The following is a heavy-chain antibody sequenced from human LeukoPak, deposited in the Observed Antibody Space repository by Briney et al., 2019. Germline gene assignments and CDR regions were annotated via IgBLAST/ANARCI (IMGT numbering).Heavy chain of an antibody. CDR3: ARVRIAVAVVL. Sequence: PGGSLRLSCEGSAFIFSGHWMNWVRQAPGKGLEWVANIKQDGSEKYYVDSVKGRFTISRDNAKNSLYLQMNSLRAEDTAVYYCARVRIAVAVVLWGQGTLVTVSS. J-gene: IGHJ4*02. CDR2: IKQDGSEK. CDR1: AFIFSGHW. V-gene: IGHV3-7*03. D-gene: IGHD6-19*01.